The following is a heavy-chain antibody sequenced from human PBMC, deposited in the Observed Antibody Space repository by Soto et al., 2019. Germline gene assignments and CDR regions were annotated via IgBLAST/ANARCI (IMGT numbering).Heavy chain of an antibody. V-gene: IGHV1-69*13. CDR1: GCTFSSYA. CDR2: IIPIFGTA. J-gene: IGHJ3*02. Sequence: ASVKVSCKASGCTFSSYAISWVGQAAGQGLEWMGGIIPIFGTANYAQKFQGRVTITADESTSTAYMELSSLRSEDTAVYYCARDQGSRGCRDAFDIWGQVTMVTVSS. D-gene: IGHD6-19*01. CDR3: ARDQGSRGCRDAFDI.